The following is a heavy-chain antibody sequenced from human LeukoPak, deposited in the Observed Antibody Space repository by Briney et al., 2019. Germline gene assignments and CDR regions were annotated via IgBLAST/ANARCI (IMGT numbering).Heavy chain of an antibody. CDR1: GFTFSSYA. CDR3: AKPIVVSAAMVFFDY. CDR2: ISCSGGST. J-gene: IGHJ4*02. Sequence: GGALRLSCAASGFTFSSYAMSWGRQAPGKGLEVVSAISCSGGSTYIADSVKGRFTISRDNTQNTLYLQMNSLRAEDTAVYYCAKPIVVSAAMVFFDYWGKGTLVTVSS. D-gene: IGHD2-2*01. V-gene: IGHV3-23*01.